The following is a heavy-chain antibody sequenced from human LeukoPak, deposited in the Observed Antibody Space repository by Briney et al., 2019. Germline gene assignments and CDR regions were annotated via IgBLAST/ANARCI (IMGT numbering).Heavy chain of an antibody. V-gene: IGHV1-8*01. Sequence: GASVKVSCKASGYTFTSYDINWVRQATGQGREWMGWMNPNSGNTGYAQKFQGRVTMTRNTSISTAYMELSSLRSEDTAVYYCARDCSGGSCLLYYYYGMDVWGQGTTVTVSS. J-gene: IGHJ6*02. CDR3: ARDCSGGSCLLYYYYGMDV. CDR1: GYTFTSYD. CDR2: MNPNSGNT. D-gene: IGHD2-15*01.